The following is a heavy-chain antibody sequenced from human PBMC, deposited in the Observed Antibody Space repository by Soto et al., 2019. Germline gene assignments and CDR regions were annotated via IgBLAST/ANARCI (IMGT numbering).Heavy chain of an antibody. D-gene: IGHD3-10*01. V-gene: IGHV1-18*01. J-gene: IGHJ6*02. Sequence: GASGKVSCKASGYTFTTYCISWVRQAPGQGLEWLGWINTHNGNTNYAQNLQGRVIMTADTSTSTAYMELRSLRSDDTAIYYCTREGSAPYYYYGMDAWGQGTTVTVSS. CDR1: GYTFTTYC. CDR3: TREGSAPYYYYGMDA. CDR2: INTHNGNT.